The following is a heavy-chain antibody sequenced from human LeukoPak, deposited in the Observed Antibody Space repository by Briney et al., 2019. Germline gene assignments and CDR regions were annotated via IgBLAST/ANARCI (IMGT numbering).Heavy chain of an antibody. CDR2: ISYDGSNK. J-gene: IGHJ4*02. Sequence: PGGSLRLSCAASGFTFSSYAMHWVRQAPGKGLEWVAVISYDGSNKYYADSVKGRFTISRDNSKNTMYLQMNSLRAEDTAVYYCAKWANSGYYYYFDYWGQGTLVTVSS. CDR1: GFTFSSYA. CDR3: AKWANSGYYYYFDY. V-gene: IGHV3-30*04. D-gene: IGHD3-22*01.